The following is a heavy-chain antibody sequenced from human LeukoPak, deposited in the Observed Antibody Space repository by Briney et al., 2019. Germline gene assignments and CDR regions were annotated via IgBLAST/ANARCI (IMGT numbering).Heavy chain of an antibody. CDR1: GGSFSGYY. J-gene: IGHJ4*02. V-gene: IGHV4-59*10. CDR2: IYTSGST. CDR3: ARAKDYYDSSGYYYEDY. D-gene: IGHD3-22*01. Sequence: SETLSLTCAVYGGSFSGYYWSWIRQPPGKGLEWIGRIYTSGSTNYNPSLKSRVTMSVDTSKNQFSLKLSSVTAADTAVYYCARAKDYYDSSGYYYEDYWGQGTLVTVSS.